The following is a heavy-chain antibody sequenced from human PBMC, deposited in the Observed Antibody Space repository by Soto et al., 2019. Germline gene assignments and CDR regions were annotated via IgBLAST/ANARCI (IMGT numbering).Heavy chain of an antibody. CDR2: IWYDGSNK. D-gene: IGHD3-9*01. CDR1: GFTFSSYG. J-gene: IGHJ6*02. V-gene: IGHV3-33*01. CDR3: ARGGLDILTGHPSLVDV. Sequence: GGSLRLSCAASGFTFSSYGMHWVRQAPGKGLEWVAVIWYDGSNKYYADSVKGRFTISRDNSKNTLYLQMNSLRAEDTAVYYCARGGLDILTGHPSLVDVWGQGTTVTVSS.